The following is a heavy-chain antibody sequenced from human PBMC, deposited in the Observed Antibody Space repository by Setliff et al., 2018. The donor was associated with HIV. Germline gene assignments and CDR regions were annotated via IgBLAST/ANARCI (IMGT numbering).Heavy chain of an antibody. J-gene: IGHJ4*02. CDR1: GGSISSYY. CDR3: AAFFVTPMTTQDF. D-gene: IGHD4-4*01. CDR2: IYYSGST. V-gene: IGHV4-59*12. Sequence: SETLSLTCTVSGGSISSYYWSWIRQPPGKGLEWIGYIYYSGSTNYNPSLKSRVSVSRDMSSNQFSLRLSSVTAADAAVYYCAAFFVTPMTTQDFWGQGTLVTVSS.